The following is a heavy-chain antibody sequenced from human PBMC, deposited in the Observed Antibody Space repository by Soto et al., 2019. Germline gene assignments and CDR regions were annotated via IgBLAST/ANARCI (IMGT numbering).Heavy chain of an antibody. Sequence: GGSLRLSCAASGFTFSSYAMHWVRQAPGKGLEWVAVISYDGSNKYYADSVKGRFTISRDNSKNTLYLQMNSLRAEDTAVYYCASSDWYYFDYWGQGTLVTVSS. CDR1: GFTFSSYA. CDR2: ISYDGSNK. J-gene: IGHJ4*02. CDR3: ASSDWYYFDY. V-gene: IGHV3-30-3*01. D-gene: IGHD6-19*01.